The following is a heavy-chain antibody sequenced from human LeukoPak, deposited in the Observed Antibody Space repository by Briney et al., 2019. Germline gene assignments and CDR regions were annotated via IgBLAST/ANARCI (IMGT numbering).Heavy chain of an antibody. Sequence: SETLSLTCTVSGGSISGYYWSWIRQPPGKGLEWIGDIYNSGNTNYNPSLKSRVTISVDTSKNQFSLKLSSVTAADTAMYYCGRVTGGNSLDYWGQGTLVTVSS. CDR2: IYNSGNT. V-gene: IGHV4-59*01. J-gene: IGHJ4*02. CDR3: GRVTGGNSLDY. D-gene: IGHD4-23*01. CDR1: GGSISGYY.